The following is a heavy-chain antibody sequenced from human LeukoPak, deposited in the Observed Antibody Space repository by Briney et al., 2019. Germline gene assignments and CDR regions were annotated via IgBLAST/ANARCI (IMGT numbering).Heavy chain of an antibody. Sequence: DPSQTLSLTCTVSGGSISSGGYYWSWIRQHPGKGLEWIGCIYYSGTTYYHPSLTSRVAISVDTSKNQFSLKLSSVTAADTAVYYCARSGTVTTWNYWGQGTQVTVSS. D-gene: IGHD4-17*01. V-gene: IGHV4-31*03. CDR2: IYYSGTT. CDR3: ARSGTVTTWNY. CDR1: GGSISSGGYY. J-gene: IGHJ4*02.